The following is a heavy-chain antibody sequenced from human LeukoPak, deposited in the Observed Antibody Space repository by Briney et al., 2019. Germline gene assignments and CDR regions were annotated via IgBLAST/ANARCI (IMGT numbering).Heavy chain of an antibody. CDR3: ARVIWDYDSSGYYPHWYFDL. V-gene: IGHV1-18*01. D-gene: IGHD3-22*01. J-gene: IGHJ2*01. CDR2: ISAYNGNT. Sequence: ASVKVSCKASGYTFTSYGISWVRQAPGQGLEWMGWISAYNGNTNYAQKLQGRVTMTTDTSTSTAYMELRSLRSDDTAVYYCARVIWDYDSSGYYPHWYFDLWGRGTLVTVSS. CDR1: GYTFTSYG.